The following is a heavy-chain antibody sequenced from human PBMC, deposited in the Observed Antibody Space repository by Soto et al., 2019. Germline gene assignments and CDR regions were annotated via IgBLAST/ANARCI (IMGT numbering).Heavy chain of an antibody. CDR1: GFTFSNYG. CDR3: ARDSGSGYYQPIDY. J-gene: IGHJ4*02. V-gene: IGHV3-33*01. D-gene: IGHD3-22*01. CDR2: IWYDGTNK. Sequence: QVQLMESGGGVVQPGRSLRLSCAASGFTFSNYGMHWVRQAPGKGLEWVAVIWYDGTNKYYADSVKGRFTISRDNSKNTLYLQMNSLRAEDTAVYYCARDSGSGYYQPIDYWGQGTLVTVSS.